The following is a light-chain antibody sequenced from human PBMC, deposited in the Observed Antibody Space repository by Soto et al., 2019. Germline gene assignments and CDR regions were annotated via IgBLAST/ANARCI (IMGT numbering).Light chain of an antibody. CDR3: TSYTISSTPAGV. V-gene: IGLV2-14*01. Sequence: QSVLTQPASVSGSPGQSITISCTGTSSDVGGYNYVSWYQQHPGKAPKLMIYDVSNRPSGVSNRFSGSKSGNTASLTISGLQAGDGAGYNSTSYTISSTPAGVFGGGTKVTVL. CDR1: SSDVGGYNY. CDR2: DVS. J-gene: IGLJ2*01.